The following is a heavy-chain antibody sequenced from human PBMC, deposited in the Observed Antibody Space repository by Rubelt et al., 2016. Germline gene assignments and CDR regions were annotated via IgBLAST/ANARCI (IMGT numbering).Heavy chain of an antibody. CDR1: GGSFSGYY. V-gene: IGHV4-34*01. J-gene: IGHJ4*02. CDR2: VNHSGST. CDR3: ARVSGWYRAPGQYFDY. Sequence: QVQLQQWGAGLLKPSETLSLTCAVYGGSFSGYYWSWIRQPPGKGLEWIGEVNHSGSTNYNPSLKSRVTRAVDKSKNQFSLKLSSVTAADTAVYYCARVSGWYRAPGQYFDYWGQGTLVTVSS. D-gene: IGHD6-19*01.